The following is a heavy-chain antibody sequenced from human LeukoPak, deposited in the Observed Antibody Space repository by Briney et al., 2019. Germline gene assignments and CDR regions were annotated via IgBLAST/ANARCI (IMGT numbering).Heavy chain of an antibody. CDR2: IYYSGGT. CDR1: GGSISSGGYY. J-gene: IGHJ6*02. CDR3: ARDQPDTAMANGYYYYGMDV. V-gene: IGHV4-31*03. D-gene: IGHD5-18*01. Sequence: PSETLSLTCTVSGGSISSGGYYWSWIRQHPGKGLEWIGYIYYSGGTYYNPSLKSRVTISVDTSKNQFSLKLSSVTAADTAVYYCARDQPDTAMANGYYYYGMDVWGQGTTVTVSS.